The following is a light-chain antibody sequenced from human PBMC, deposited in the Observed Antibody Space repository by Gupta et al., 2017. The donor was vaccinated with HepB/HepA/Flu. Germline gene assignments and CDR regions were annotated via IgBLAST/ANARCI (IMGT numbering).Light chain of an antibody. V-gene: IGKV3-20*01. J-gene: IGKJ3*01. CDR2: GAF. Sequence: EIVLTQSPGTLSLSPGERATLSCRASQSVGTNYVAWYQKKSGQAPRLLIYGAFRRATGIPDRFSGSGSGTEFTLTISRLEPEDFAVYYCQQDSSSPSFGHGTKVDIK. CDR3: QQDSSSPS. CDR1: QSVGTNY.